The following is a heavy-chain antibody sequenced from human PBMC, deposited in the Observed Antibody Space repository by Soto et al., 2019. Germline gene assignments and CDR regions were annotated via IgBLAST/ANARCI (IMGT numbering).Heavy chain of an antibody. CDR1: GFTFSSYG. D-gene: IGHD6-19*01. J-gene: IGHJ4*02. CDR3: VRSGWYLDY. Sequence: HPGGSLRLSCAASGFTFSSYGMHWVRQAPGKGLEWVAVISYDGSNKYYADSVKGRFTISRDNSKNTLYLQMNSLRSEDTAVYYCVRSGWYLDYWGQGTLVTVSS. V-gene: IGHV3-30*03. CDR2: ISYDGSNK.